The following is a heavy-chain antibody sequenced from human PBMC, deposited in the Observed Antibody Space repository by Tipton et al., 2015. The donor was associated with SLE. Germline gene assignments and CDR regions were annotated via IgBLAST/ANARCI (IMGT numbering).Heavy chain of an antibody. D-gene: IGHD3-16*01. V-gene: IGHV4-39*07. J-gene: IGHJ6*02. CDR3: ARDVWGGYYYYYGMDV. CDR1: GGSISSSSYY. CDR2: INHSGST. Sequence: TLSLTCTVSGGSISSSSYYWGWIRQPPGKGLEWIGEINHSGSTNYNPSLKSRVTISVDTSKNQFSLTLISVTAADTAVYYCARDVWGGYYYYYGMDVWGQGTTVTVSS.